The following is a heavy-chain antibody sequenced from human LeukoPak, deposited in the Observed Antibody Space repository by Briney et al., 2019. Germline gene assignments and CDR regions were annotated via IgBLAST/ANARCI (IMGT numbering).Heavy chain of an antibody. Sequence: SETLSHTCTVSGGSISSGDYYWSWIRQPPGKGLEWIGYIYYSGSTYYNPSLKSRVTISVDTSKNQFSLKLSSVTAADTAVYYCARGPPEWLAFDYWGQGTLVTVSS. CDR2: IYYSGST. V-gene: IGHV4-30-4*08. CDR1: GGSISSGDYY. CDR3: ARGPPEWLAFDY. J-gene: IGHJ4*02. D-gene: IGHD6-19*01.